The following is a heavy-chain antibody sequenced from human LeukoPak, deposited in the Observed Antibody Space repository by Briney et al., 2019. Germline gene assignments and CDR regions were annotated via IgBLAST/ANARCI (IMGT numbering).Heavy chain of an antibody. J-gene: IGHJ4*02. V-gene: IGHV4-34*01. D-gene: IGHD3-10*01. CDR2: INHSGST. Sequence: SETLSLTCAVYGGSFSGYYWSWIRQPPGKGLEWIGEINHSGSTNYNPSLKSRVTISVDTSKNQFSLKLSSVTAADTAVYYCARGPFRRGGYYGSGSYSNFDYWGQGTLVTVSS. CDR1: GGSFSGYY. CDR3: ARGPFRRGGYYGSGSYSNFDY.